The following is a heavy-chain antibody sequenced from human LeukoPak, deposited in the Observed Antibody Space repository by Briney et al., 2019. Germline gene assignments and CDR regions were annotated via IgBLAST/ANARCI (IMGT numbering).Heavy chain of an antibody. CDR1: GYTFTDNY. V-gene: IGHV1-2*02. J-gene: IGHJ6*03. D-gene: IGHD1-26*01. CDR3: ARASGSLNMDV. Sequence: ASVKVSCKASGYTFTDNYMHWARQAPGQGLEWMGWINPKSGGTKYAQKFQGRVTMTRDTSITTAYMELSRLRSDDTAVYYCARASGSLNMDVWGKGTTVTVSS. CDR2: INPKSGGT.